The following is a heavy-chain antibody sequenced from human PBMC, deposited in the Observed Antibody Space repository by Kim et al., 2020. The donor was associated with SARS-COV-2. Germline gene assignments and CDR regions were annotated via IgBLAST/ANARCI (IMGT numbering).Heavy chain of an antibody. J-gene: IGHJ4*02. Sequence: NYAQKFQGRVTITADESTRTAYMDLSGLSSADTAIYYCAREMRSYGSGTFYWGQGTLVTVSS. CDR3: AREMRSYGSGTFY. D-gene: IGHD3-10*01. V-gene: IGHV1-69*01.